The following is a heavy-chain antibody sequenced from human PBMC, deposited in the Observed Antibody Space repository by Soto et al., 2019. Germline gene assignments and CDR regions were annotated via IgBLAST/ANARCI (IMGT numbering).Heavy chain of an antibody. Sequence: GGSLRLSCAASGFTFSDYYMSWIRQAPGKGLEWVSYISSSGSTIYYADSVKGRFTISRDNAKNSLYLQMNSRRAEDTAVYYCASVAARQKSLDYWGQGTLVTVSS. CDR1: GFTFSDYY. J-gene: IGHJ4*02. D-gene: IGHD6-6*01. CDR3: ASVAARQKSLDY. CDR2: ISSSGSTI. V-gene: IGHV3-11*01.